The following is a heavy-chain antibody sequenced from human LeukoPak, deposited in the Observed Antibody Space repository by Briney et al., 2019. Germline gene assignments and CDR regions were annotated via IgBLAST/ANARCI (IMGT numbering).Heavy chain of an antibody. CDR1: GFAFTNYA. D-gene: IGHD3-16*01. V-gene: IGHV3-23*01. CDR3: AKGAEIDL. Sequence: GGSLRLSCATSGFAFTNYAMNWVRRAPGKGLEWVSAVTGPGDTTYYADSVKGRFFMSREDSKTTVYLQMNSLRAEDTAIYYCAKGAEIDLWGQGTLVTVSS. J-gene: IGHJ5*02. CDR2: VTGPGDTT.